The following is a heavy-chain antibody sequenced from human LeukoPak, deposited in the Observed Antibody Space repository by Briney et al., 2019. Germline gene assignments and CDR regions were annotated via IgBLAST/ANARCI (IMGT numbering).Heavy chain of an antibody. J-gene: IGHJ4*02. CDR2: INPNSGGT. CDR1: GYTFTGYY. Sequence: ASVKPSCKASGYTFTGYYMHWVRQAPGQGLEWMRWINPNSGGTNYAQTFQGRVTLTRDTSISTAYLELSSLTSDDTAVYFCARQGSNSSGWYPVDDWGQGTLVTVSS. D-gene: IGHD6-19*01. V-gene: IGHV1-2*02. CDR3: ARQGSNSSGWYPVDD.